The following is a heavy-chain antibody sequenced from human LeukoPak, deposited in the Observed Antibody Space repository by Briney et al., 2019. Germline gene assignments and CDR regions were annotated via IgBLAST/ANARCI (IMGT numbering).Heavy chain of an antibody. Sequence: GESLKISCKGSGYTFPTYWIGWVGQMPGKGLEWMGIIYPGDSDPRYSPSFQGQVTISADKSISTAYLQWSSLKASDSAMYYCARRCLGSSWFGFDYWGQGTLVTVSS. CDR1: GYTFPTYW. CDR3: ARRCLGSSWFGFDY. CDR2: IYPGDSDP. D-gene: IGHD6-13*01. V-gene: IGHV5-51*01. J-gene: IGHJ4*02.